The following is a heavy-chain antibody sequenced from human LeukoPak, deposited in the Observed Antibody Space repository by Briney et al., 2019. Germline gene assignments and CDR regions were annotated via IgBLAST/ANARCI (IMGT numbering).Heavy chain of an antibody. CDR1: GGSISSYY. Sequence: SETLSLTCTVSGGSISSYYWSWIRQPPEKGLEWIGYIYNSGSTNYNPSLKSRVTISVDTSKNQFSLKLSSVTAADTAVYYCARGSSYYDSSGYYYYWGQGTLVIVSS. CDR3: ARGSSYYDSSGYYYY. J-gene: IGHJ4*02. CDR2: IYNSGST. V-gene: IGHV4-59*01. D-gene: IGHD3-22*01.